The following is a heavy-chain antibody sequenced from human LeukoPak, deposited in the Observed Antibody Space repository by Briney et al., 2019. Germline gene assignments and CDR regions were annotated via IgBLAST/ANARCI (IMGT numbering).Heavy chain of an antibody. Sequence: GGSLRLSCAASGFTFSGYSMNWVRLSPGKGLECVSSISDTSRYIYYADSVKGRFIISRDNAKNSLYLQMNSLRADDTAVYYCARGSVGYWFDPWGQGTLVTVSS. CDR3: ARGSVGYWFDP. CDR1: GFTFSGYS. J-gene: IGHJ5*02. V-gene: IGHV3-21*01. D-gene: IGHD5/OR15-5a*01. CDR2: ISDTSRYI.